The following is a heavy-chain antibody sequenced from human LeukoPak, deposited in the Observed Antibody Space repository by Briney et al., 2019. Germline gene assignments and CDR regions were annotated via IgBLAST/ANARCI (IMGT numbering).Heavy chain of an antibody. CDR2: IYSGGST. CDR1: GGSISSGGYY. D-gene: IGHD5-24*01. V-gene: IGHV3-53*01. Sequence: LSLTCTVSGGSISSGGYYWSWIRQAPGKGLEWVSVIYSGGSTYYADSVKGRFTISRDNAKNTVYLQTNSLRAEDTAVYYCARAERWLQLNSWGQGTLVTVSS. J-gene: IGHJ4*02. CDR3: ARAERWLQLNS.